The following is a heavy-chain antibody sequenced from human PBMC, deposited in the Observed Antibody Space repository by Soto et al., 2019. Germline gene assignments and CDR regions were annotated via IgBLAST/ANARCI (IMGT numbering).Heavy chain of an antibody. CDR1: GYTFTSYG. D-gene: IGHD2-15*01. J-gene: IGHJ5*02. CDR3: ARERDIVVVVAATLSNWFDP. Sequence: GASVKVSCKASGYTFTSYGISWVRQAPGQGLEWMGWISAYNGNTNYAQKLQGRVTMTTDTSTSTVYMELSSLRSEDTAVYYCARERDIVVVVAATLSNWFDPWGQGTLVTVS. CDR2: ISAYNGNT. V-gene: IGHV1-18*01.